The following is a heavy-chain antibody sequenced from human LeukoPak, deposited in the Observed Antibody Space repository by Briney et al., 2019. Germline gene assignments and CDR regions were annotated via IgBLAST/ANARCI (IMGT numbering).Heavy chain of an antibody. CDR1: GFAFSSYS. V-gene: IGHV3-23*01. D-gene: IGHD5-24*01. CDR2: ISHGADST. CDR3: AREGMVTIVYDY. J-gene: IGHJ4*02. Sequence: GGSLRLSCAASGFAFSSYSMTWVRQAPGKGLEWVSLISHGADSTYYAESVKGRFTISRDNSKNLLYLQMNSLRAEDTAVYYCAREGMVTIVYDYWGQGALVTVSS.